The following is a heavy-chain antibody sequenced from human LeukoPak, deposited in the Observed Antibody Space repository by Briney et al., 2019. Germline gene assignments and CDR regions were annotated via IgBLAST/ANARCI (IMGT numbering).Heavy chain of an antibody. CDR3: AVGGYSYGYVDY. D-gene: IGHD5-18*01. J-gene: IGHJ4*02. Sequence: SVKVCCKASGGTFSSYAISWVRQAPGQGLEWMGRIIPIFGIANYAQKFQGRVTITADKSTSPAYMELSSLRSEDTAVYYCAVGGYSYGYVDYWGQGTLVTVSS. CDR1: GGTFSSYA. V-gene: IGHV1-69*04. CDR2: IIPIFGIA.